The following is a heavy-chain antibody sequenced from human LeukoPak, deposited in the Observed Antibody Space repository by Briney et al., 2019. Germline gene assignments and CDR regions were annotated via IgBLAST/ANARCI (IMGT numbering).Heavy chain of an antibody. CDR3: ARGEGLFDY. J-gene: IGHJ4*02. CDR2: ISGSDYST. Sequence: GGSLRLSCAASGFTFSSYAMSWVRQAPGKGLEWVSAISGSDYSTYYADSVKGRFTISRDTSKNTLYLQMNSLRAEDTAVYYCARGEGLFDYWGQGTLVTVSS. V-gene: IGHV3-23*01. CDR1: GFTFSSYA.